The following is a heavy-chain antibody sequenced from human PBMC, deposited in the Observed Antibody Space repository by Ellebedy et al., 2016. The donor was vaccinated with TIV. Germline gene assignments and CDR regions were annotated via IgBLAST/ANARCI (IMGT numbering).Heavy chain of an antibody. Sequence: AASVKVSCKASGYTFTSYGISWVRQAPGQGLERMGWISAYNGNTNYAQKLQGRVTMTTDTSTSTAYMELRSLRSDDTAVYYCARGHYDSSGYYPAAVDYWGQGTLVTVSS. D-gene: IGHD3-22*01. CDR1: GYTFTSYG. CDR2: ISAYNGNT. V-gene: IGHV1-18*01. J-gene: IGHJ4*02. CDR3: ARGHYDSSGYYPAAVDY.